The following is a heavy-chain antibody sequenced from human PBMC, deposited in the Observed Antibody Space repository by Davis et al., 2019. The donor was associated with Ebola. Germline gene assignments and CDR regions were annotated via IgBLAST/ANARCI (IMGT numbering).Heavy chain of an antibody. J-gene: IGHJ6*02. CDR2: INPNSGGT. CDR3: ARDLSYSYYYHYYGMDV. D-gene: IGHD3-10*01. V-gene: IGHV1-8*01. CDR1: GGTFRSYA. Sequence: ASVKVSCKASGGTFRSYAFSWVRQAPGQGPEWMGWINPNSGGTNYAQKLQGRVTMTRDTSTGTVYIELSSLRSEDTAVYYCARDLSYSYYYHYYGMDVWGQGTTVTVSS.